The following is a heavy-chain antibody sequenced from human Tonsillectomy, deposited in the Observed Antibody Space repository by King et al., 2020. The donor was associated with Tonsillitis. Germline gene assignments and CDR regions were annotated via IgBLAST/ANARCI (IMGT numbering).Heavy chain of an antibody. J-gene: IGHJ6*02. Sequence: QLQESGPGLVKPSETLSLTCTVSGYSISSGYFWGWIRQPPGKGLEWIGSIYHSANTYYNASLKSRVTISVDTSNNQFSLKVTSVTAADTAVYYCARGGSSGVSYGMDVWGQGTTVTVSS. V-gene: IGHV4-38-2*02. D-gene: IGHD3-22*01. CDR3: ARGGSSGVSYGMDV. CDR2: IYHSANT. CDR1: GYSISSGYF.